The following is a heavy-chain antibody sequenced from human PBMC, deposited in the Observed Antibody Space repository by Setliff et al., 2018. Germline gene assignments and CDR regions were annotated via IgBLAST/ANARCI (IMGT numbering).Heavy chain of an antibody. D-gene: IGHD5-18*01. CDR1: GFTFSTYR. CDR3: ARSPGWIPWFDS. V-gene: IGHV3-33*08. CDR2: IWDDGGNK. Sequence: GGSLRLSCAASGFTFSTYRMHWVRQAPGKGLEWVAVIWDDGGNKYHADSVKGRFTISRDNAKTSLYLQMDSLRVEDTAVYFCARSPGWIPWFDSWGQGTLVTVSS. J-gene: IGHJ5*01.